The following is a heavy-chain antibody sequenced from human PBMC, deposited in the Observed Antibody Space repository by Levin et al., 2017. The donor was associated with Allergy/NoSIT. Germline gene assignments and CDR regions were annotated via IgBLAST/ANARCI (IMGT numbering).Heavy chain of an antibody. CDR3: ARDRGRGDDYGDYGLDY. J-gene: IGHJ4*02. D-gene: IGHD4-17*01. V-gene: IGHV3-30*03. Sequence: GGSLRLSCAASGFTFNIYGMHWVRQAPGKGLEWVAVLSYDGSNKWYADSVKGRSTISRDNSKKTLFLQMNSLRAEDTAVYYCARDRGRGDDYGDYGLDYWGQGTLVTVSS. CDR2: LSYDGSNK. CDR1: GFTFNIYG.